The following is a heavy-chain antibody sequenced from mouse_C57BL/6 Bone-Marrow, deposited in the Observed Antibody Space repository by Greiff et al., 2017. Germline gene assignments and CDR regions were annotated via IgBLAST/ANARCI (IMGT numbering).Heavy chain of an antibody. Sequence: QVQLQQPGAELVMPGASVKLSCKASGYTFTSYWMHWVKQRPGQGLEWIGEIDPSDSYTNYNQKFKGKSTLTVDKSSSTAYMQLSSLTSEDSAVYYCARRYYGSSWAMDYWGQGTSVIVSS. J-gene: IGHJ4*01. CDR2: IDPSDSYT. CDR3: ARRYYGSSWAMDY. V-gene: IGHV1-69*01. D-gene: IGHD1-1*01. CDR1: GYTFTSYW.